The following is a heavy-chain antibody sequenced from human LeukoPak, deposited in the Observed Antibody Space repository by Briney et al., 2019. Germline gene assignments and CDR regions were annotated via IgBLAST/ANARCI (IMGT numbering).Heavy chain of an antibody. J-gene: IGHJ4*02. D-gene: IGHD3-10*01. CDR2: FSGSDENT. CDR3: AKLKVFGSGSWDY. CDR1: GFTFSNSV. V-gene: IGHV3-23*01. Sequence: GGSLRLSCAASGFTFSNSVVSWVRQAPGKVLEWVSSFSGSDENTHHADSVKGRFTISRDNSKNTLYLQMNSLRVEDTATYYCAKLKVFGSGSWDYWGQGSLVTVSS.